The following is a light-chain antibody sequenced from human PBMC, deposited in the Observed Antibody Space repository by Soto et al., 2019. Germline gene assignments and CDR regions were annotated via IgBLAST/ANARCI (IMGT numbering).Light chain of an antibody. V-gene: IGKV1-5*01. CDR2: DAS. Sequence: DIQLTQSPSFLSASVGDRVTITCRASQSISSWLAWYQQKPGKAPKLLIYDASSLESGVPSRFSGSGSGTEFTLTISSLQPDDFATYYCQQYNSYPLTFGGGTKVDIK. J-gene: IGKJ4*01. CDR3: QQYNSYPLT. CDR1: QSISSW.